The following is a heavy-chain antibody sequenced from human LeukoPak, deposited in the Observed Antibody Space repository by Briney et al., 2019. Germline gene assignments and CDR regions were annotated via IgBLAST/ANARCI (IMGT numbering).Heavy chain of an antibody. CDR3: NIHNRGGGYDLGD. V-gene: IGHV3-73*01. CDR2: VRTKADSFAT. J-gene: IGHJ4*02. Sequence: GGSLRLSCAASGFTFSGSTMHWVRQASGKGLEWVGRVRTKADSFATTYGASVKGRFTISRDDSKNTAYLQMNSLKTEDTAVYYCNIHNRGGGYDLGDWGQGTLVTVSS. CDR1: GFTFSGST. D-gene: IGHD5-12*01.